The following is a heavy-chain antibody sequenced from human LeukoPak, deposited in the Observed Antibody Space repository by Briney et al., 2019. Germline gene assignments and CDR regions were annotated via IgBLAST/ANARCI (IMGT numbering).Heavy chain of an antibody. CDR2: ISGSGDST. CDR1: GFTVSSNY. CDR3: AKLWPELPDY. Sequence: PGGSLRLSCAASGFTVSSNYMSWVRQAPGKGLEWVSAISGSGDSTYYADSVKGRFTISRDNSKNTLYLQMNSLRAEDTAVYYCAKLWPELPDYWGQGTLVTVSS. V-gene: IGHV3-23*01. D-gene: IGHD2-21*01. J-gene: IGHJ4*02.